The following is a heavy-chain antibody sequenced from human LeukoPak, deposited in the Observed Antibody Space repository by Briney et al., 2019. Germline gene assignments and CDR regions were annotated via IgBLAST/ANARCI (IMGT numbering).Heavy chain of an antibody. CDR3: TSPYYFDSSGLDAFDL. Sequence: GGSLRLSCAASGFTFSSYAIHWVRQAPGKGLEWVSLISYDGSNKYYKDSVKGRFTISRDNSKNTLYLQMNSLRAEDTAMYYCTSPYYFDSSGLDAFDLWGQGTMVTVSS. J-gene: IGHJ3*01. CDR1: GFTFSSYA. CDR2: ISYDGSNK. D-gene: IGHD3-22*01. V-gene: IGHV3-30*03.